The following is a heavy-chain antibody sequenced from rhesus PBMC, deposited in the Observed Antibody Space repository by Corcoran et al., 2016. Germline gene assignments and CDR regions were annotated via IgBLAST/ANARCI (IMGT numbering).Heavy chain of an antibody. J-gene: IGHJ3*01. CDR2: IYGSRGST. CDR1: GGSISSNY. D-gene: IGHD3-9*01. Sequence: QVQLQESGPGLVKPSETLSLTCAVSGGSISSNYWSWIRQPPGKGLEWIGYIYGSRGSTYYNPSLKSRVTISIDTSKNQFSLKLSSVNAADTAVYYCARLITVTITNAFDFWGQGLRVTVSS. CDR3: ARLITVTITNAFDF. V-gene: IGHV4-160*01.